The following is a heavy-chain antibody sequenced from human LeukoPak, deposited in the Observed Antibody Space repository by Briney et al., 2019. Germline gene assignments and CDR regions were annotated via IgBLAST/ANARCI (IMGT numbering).Heavy chain of an antibody. CDR1: GGXISSYY. Sequence: SETLSLTCTVSGGXISSYYWSWIRQPPGKGLEWIGYIYYSGSTNYNPSLKSRVTISVDTSKNQFSLKLSSVTAADTAVYYCASTTVTTSYAFDIWGQGTMVTVSS. CDR3: ASTTVTTSYAFDI. V-gene: IGHV4-59*01. J-gene: IGHJ3*02. D-gene: IGHD4-17*01. CDR2: IYYSGST.